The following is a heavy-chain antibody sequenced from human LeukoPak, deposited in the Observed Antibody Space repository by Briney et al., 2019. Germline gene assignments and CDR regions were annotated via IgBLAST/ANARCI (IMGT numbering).Heavy chain of an antibody. J-gene: IGHJ6*02. CDR1: GFTFDDYA. V-gene: IGHV3-9*01. Sequence: GRSLRLSCAASGFTFDDYAMHWVRQAPGKGLEWVSGICWNSGSIGYADSVKGRFTISRDNAKNSLYLQMNSLRAEDTALYYCAKGFTLYYYYYGMDVWGQGTTVTVSS. CDR3: AKGFTLYYYYYGMDV. CDR2: ICWNSGSI.